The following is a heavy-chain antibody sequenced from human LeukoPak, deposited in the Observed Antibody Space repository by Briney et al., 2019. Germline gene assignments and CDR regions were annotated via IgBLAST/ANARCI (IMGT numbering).Heavy chain of an antibody. CDR3: ARALWFGGPDY. CDR2: IYYSGST. D-gene: IGHD3-10*01. CDR1: GGSVSSGSYY. J-gene: IGHJ4*02. V-gene: IGHV4-61*01. Sequence: KSSETLSLTCTVSGGSVSSGSYYWSWIRQPPGKGLEWIGYIYYSGSTNYNPSLKSRVTISVDTSKNQFSLKLSSVTAADTAVYYCARALWFGGPDYWGQGTLVTVSS.